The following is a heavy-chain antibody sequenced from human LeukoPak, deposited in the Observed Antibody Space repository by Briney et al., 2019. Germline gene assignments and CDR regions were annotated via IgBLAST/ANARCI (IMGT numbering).Heavy chain of an antibody. CDR2: IYYGGTT. V-gene: IGHV4-31*03. Sequence: SQTLSLTCSVSGGSINIGGYYWTWSRQHPGKGLEWIGYIYYGGTTYYNPSLSSRFTISADTSKNQFSLRVTSVTAADTAAYYCARIQAQRLGESSSHVVDCWGQGTLVTVSS. CDR1: GGSINIGGYY. J-gene: IGHJ4*02. CDR3: ARIQAQRLGESSSHVVDC. D-gene: IGHD3-16*02.